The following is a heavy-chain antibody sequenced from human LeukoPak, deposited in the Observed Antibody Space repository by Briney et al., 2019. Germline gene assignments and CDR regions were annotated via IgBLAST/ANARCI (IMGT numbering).Heavy chain of an antibody. CDR1: GGTFSSYA. Sequence: ASVKVSCKASGGTFSSYAISWVRPAPGQGLEWMGRIIPILGIANYAQKFQGRVTITADKSTSTAYMELSSLRSEDTAVYYCARTRVVPAAMFTSGAFDIWGQGTMVTVSS. CDR3: ARTRVVPAAMFTSGAFDI. CDR2: IIPILGIA. J-gene: IGHJ3*02. V-gene: IGHV1-69*04. D-gene: IGHD2-2*01.